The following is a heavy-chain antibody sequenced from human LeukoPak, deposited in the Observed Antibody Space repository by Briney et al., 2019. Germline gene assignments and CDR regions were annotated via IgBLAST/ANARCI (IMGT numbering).Heavy chain of an antibody. D-gene: IGHD1-26*01. Sequence: GESLKISCKGSGYSFTSYWISWVRQMPGKGLEWMGRIDPRDSYTNYSPSFQGHVTISADKSISTAYLQWSSLKASDTAMYYCARQGGSYLNWFDPWGQGTLVTVSS. CDR3: ARQGGSYLNWFDP. CDR1: GYSFTSYW. V-gene: IGHV5-10-1*01. J-gene: IGHJ5*02. CDR2: IDPRDSYT.